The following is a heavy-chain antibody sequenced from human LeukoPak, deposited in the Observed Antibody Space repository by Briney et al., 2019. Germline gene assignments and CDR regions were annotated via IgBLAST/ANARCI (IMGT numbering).Heavy chain of an antibody. V-gene: IGHV3-21*01. CDR3: ARGLYSSSPLIGY. J-gene: IGHJ4*02. Sequence: GGSLRLSCAASGFTFSSYIMNWVRQAPGKGLEWVSSISSSSSYIYYADSVKGRFTISRDNAKNSLYLQMNSLRAEDTAVYYCARGLYSSSPLIGYWGQGTLVTVSS. CDR1: GFTFSSYI. CDR2: ISSSSSYI. D-gene: IGHD6-6*01.